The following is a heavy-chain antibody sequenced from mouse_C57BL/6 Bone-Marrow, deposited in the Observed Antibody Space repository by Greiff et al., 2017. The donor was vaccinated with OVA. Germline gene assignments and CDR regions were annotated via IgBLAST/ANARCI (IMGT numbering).Heavy chain of an antibody. V-gene: IGHV5-17*01. CDR2: ISSGSSTI. CDR1: GFTFSDYG. Sequence: EVKLMESGGGLVKPGGSLKLSCAASGFTFSDYGMHWVRQAPEKGLEWVAYISSGSSTIYYADTVQGRFTLSRDNAKNTLFLQMTSLRAEDTAMYYCARKGKNYSNYDYAMDYWGQGTSVTVSS. CDR3: ARKGKNYSNYDYAMDY. J-gene: IGHJ4*01. D-gene: IGHD2-5*01.